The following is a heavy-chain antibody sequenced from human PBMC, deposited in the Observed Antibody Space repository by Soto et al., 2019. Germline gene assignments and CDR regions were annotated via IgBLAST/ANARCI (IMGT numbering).Heavy chain of an antibody. CDR2: ISHDGSNK. CDR1: GFTFSSYG. Sequence: QVQLVESGGGVVQPGRSLRLSCAASGFTFSSYGMHWVRQAPGKGLEWVAVISHDGSNKYFADSVKGRFTISRDNSQNTMYLQRNSLRAEDTAVYYCAKRLLAVAGYLHGMDVWGQGTTVTVSS. V-gene: IGHV3-30*18. D-gene: IGHD6-19*01. J-gene: IGHJ6*02. CDR3: AKRLLAVAGYLHGMDV.